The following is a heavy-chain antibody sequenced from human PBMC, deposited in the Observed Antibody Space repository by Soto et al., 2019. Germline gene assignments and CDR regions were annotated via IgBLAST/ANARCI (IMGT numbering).Heavy chain of an antibody. Sequence: ASVKVSCKASGYTFTGHYIHWVRQAPQQGPEWMGEIGPESGATRYAQKFRGRVTMTMDTSITTVYMELRNLSPDDTAVYYCGRGRSGQIVVFYWGQGTPVTVS. J-gene: IGHJ4*02. V-gene: IGHV1-2*02. CDR3: GRGRSGQIVVFY. CDR1: GYTFTGHY. CDR2: IGPESGAT. D-gene: IGHD1-26*01.